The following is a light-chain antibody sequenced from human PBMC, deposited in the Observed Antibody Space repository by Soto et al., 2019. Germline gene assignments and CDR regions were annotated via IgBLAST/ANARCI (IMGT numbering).Light chain of an antibody. J-gene: IGKJ2*01. V-gene: IGKV3-15*01. CDR3: QQFEQWPPLFS. CDR2: HAS. Sequence: EIVMTQSPATQSASPGDRATLSCWASQSLNNNLVWYQQKPGHPPRLLIYHASTRAAGVPARFSGSGYGTEFTLTISSLQSEDFAVYYCQQFEQWPPLFSFGQGTRVEIK. CDR1: QSLNNN.